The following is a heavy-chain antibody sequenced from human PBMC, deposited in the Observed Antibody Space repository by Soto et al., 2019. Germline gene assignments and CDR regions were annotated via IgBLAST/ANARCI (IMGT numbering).Heavy chain of an antibody. Sequence: GGSLRLSCAASGFTFSSYGMHWVRQAPGKGLEWVAVIWYDGSNKYYADSVKGRFTISRDNSKNTLYLQMNSLRAEDTAVYYCARDNTPIAAAGYNYYGMDVWGQGTTVTVSS. CDR2: IWYDGSNK. CDR3: ARDNTPIAAAGYNYYGMDV. J-gene: IGHJ6*02. D-gene: IGHD6-13*01. V-gene: IGHV3-33*01. CDR1: GFTFSSYG.